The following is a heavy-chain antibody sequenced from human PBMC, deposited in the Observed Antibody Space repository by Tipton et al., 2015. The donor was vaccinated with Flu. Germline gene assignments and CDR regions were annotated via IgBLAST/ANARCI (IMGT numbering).Heavy chain of an antibody. CDR1: GYSISSGYY. V-gene: IGHV4-38-2*01. J-gene: IGHJ4*02. D-gene: IGHD5-18*01. Sequence: TLSLTCAVSGYSISSGYYWGWIRQPPGKGLGWIGSIYHSGSTYYNPSLKSRVTISVDTSKNRFSLKLSSVTAADTAVYYCARRGYSYAWVDYWGQGTLVTVSS. CDR3: ARRGYSYAWVDY. CDR2: IYHSGST.